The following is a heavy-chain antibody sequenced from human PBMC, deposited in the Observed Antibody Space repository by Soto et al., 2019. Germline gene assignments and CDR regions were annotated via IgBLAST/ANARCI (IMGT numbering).Heavy chain of an antibody. J-gene: IGHJ1*01. D-gene: IGHD6-19*01. Sequence: QVQLVESGGGVVQPGRSLRLSCAASGFTFSSYGMHWVRQAPGKGLEWVAVISYDGSNKYYADSVKGRFTISRDKSKNTLYLQMNSLRAEDTAVYYCAKSARYSSGWYWDEYFQHWGQGTLVTVSS. CDR3: AKSARYSSGWYWDEYFQH. CDR2: ISYDGSNK. V-gene: IGHV3-30*18. CDR1: GFTFSSYG.